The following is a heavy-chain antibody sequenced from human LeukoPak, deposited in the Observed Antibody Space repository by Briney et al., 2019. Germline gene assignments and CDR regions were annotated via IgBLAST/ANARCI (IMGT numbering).Heavy chain of an antibody. CDR3: ARGVDTAMSLYYYYYYYMDV. Sequence: SETPSLTCAVYGGSFSGYYWSWIRQPPGKGLEWIGEINHSGSTNYNPSLKSRVTISVDTSKNQFSLKLSSVTAADTAVYYCARGVDTAMSLYYYYYYYMDVWGKGTTVTVSS. D-gene: IGHD5-18*01. V-gene: IGHV4-34*01. J-gene: IGHJ6*03. CDR2: INHSGST. CDR1: GGSFSGYY.